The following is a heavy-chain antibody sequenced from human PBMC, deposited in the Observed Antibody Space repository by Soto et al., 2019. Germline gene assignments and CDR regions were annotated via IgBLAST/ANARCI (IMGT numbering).Heavy chain of an antibody. CDR1: GGSISSYY. J-gene: IGHJ4*02. Sequence: SETLSLTCTVSGGSISSYYWSWIRQPPGKGLEWIGYIYYSGSTNYNPSLKSRVTISVDTSKNQFSLKLSSVTAADTAVYYCARGFDYYDSSGYPRIWGQGTLVTVS. D-gene: IGHD3-22*01. CDR3: ARGFDYYDSSGYPRI. CDR2: IYYSGST. V-gene: IGHV4-59*01.